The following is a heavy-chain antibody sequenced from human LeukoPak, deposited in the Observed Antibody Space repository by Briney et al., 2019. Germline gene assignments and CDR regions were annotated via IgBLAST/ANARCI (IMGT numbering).Heavy chain of an antibody. CDR1: GGSISSGSYY. CDR3: ARDRRAAITGTTDLDP. CDR2: IYISGST. J-gene: IGHJ5*02. D-gene: IGHD1-7*01. V-gene: IGHV4-61*02. Sequence: SETLSLTCTVSGGSISSGSYYWSWIRQPAGKGLEWIGRIYISGSTNYNPSLKSRVTISVDTSKNQFSLKLSSVTAADTAVYYCARDRRAAITGTTDLDPWGQGTLVTVSS.